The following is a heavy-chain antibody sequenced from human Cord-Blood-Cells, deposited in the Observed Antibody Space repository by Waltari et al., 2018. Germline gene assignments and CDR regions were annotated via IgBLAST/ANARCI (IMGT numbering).Heavy chain of an antibody. CDR3: GGMPVRGVIINSSSSGMDV. Sequence: QVQLVQSGAEVKKPGSSVKVSCKASGGTFSSYAISWVRQAPGQGLEWMGGIIPIFGTANTEQKSQARVPITRADPTSKASLRWGSLGPGARPCNYWGGMPVRGVIINSSSSGMDVWGQGPPVTVPS. V-gene: IGHV1-69*01. J-gene: IGHJ6*02. D-gene: IGHD3-10*01. CDR2: IIPIFGTA. CDR1: GGTFSSYA.